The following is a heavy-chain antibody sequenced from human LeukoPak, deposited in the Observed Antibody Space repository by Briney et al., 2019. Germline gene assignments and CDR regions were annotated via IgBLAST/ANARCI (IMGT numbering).Heavy chain of an antibody. D-gene: IGHD6-19*01. CDR2: ISSSSSTI. CDR1: GFTFSSYW. Sequence: GGSLRLSCAASGFTFSSYWMNWVRQAPGKGLEWVSYISSSSSTIYYADSVKGRFTISRDNAKNSLYLQMNSLRAEDTAVYYCARDQIYAVAGPDAFDIWGQGTMVTVSS. CDR3: ARDQIYAVAGPDAFDI. J-gene: IGHJ3*02. V-gene: IGHV3-48*01.